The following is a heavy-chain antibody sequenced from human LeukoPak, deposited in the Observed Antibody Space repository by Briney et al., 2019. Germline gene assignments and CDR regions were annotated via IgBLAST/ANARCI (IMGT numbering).Heavy chain of an antibody. CDR1: AYSISSGYY. CDR2: IYHSGST. V-gene: IGHV4-38-2*02. CDR3: ARTHPDYYYYYMDV. J-gene: IGHJ6*03. Sequence: SETLSLTCTVSAYSISSGYYWGWIRQPPGKGLEWIGSIYHSGSTYYNPSLKSRVTISVDTSKNQFSLKLSSVTATDTAVYYCARTHPDYYYYYMDVWGKGTTVTVSS.